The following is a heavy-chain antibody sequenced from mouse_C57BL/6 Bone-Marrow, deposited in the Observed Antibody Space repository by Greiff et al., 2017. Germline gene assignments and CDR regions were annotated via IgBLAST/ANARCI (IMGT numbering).Heavy chain of an antibody. CDR1: GYTFTSYW. D-gene: IGHD2-1*01. CDR3: ARLYPRWYFDV. J-gene: IGHJ1*03. Sequence: QVQLQQPGAELVKPGASVKLSCKASGYTFTSYWMQWVTQRPGQGLEWIGEIDPSDSYTNYNQKFKGKATLTVDTSSSTAYMQLSSLTSEDSAVYYCARLYPRWYFDVWGTGTTVTVSS. V-gene: IGHV1-50*01. CDR2: IDPSDSYT.